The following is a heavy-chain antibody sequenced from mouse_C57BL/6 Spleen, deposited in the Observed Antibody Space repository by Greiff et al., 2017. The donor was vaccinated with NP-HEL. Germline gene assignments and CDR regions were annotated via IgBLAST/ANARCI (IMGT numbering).Heavy chain of an antibody. CDR1: GYTFTDYY. J-gene: IGHJ4*01. CDR2: INPNNGGT. D-gene: IGHD1-1*01. V-gene: IGHV1-26*01. CDR3: ARAVEYYYAMDY. Sequence: EVQLQQSGPELVKPGASVKISCKASGYTFTDYYMNWVKQSHGKSLEWIGDINPNNGGTSYNQKFKGKATLTVDKSSSTAYMELRSLTSEDSAVYYCARAVEYYYAMDYWGQGTSVTVSS.